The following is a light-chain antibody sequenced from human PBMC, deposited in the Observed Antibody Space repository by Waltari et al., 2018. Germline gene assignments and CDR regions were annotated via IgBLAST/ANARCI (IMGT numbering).Light chain of an antibody. J-gene: IGLJ3*02. CDR1: NIVRKS. CDR3: QVWDINSDHWV. Sequence: SYVLTQPPSLSLAPGQTATITCGGNNIVRKSVHWYQQKPGQAPIMVVYDDSARPSGIPERFSGSNSENTATLTIRSGEAGDEADYYCQVWDINSDHWVFGGGTKLTVL. CDR2: DDS. V-gene: IGLV3-21*02.